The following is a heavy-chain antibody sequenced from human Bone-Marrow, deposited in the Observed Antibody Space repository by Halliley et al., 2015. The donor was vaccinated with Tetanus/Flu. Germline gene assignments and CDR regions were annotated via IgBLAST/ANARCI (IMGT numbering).Heavy chain of an antibody. CDR3: ARGGNISGYYYNFDY. CDR2: IHHSGHI. V-gene: IGHV4-59*09. Sequence: IGYIHHSGHIRYNPSLKSRVTISVDTSKNQFSLRLSSVTAADTAVYYCARGGNISGYYYNFDYWGQGTLVTVSS. J-gene: IGHJ4*02. D-gene: IGHD6-19*01.